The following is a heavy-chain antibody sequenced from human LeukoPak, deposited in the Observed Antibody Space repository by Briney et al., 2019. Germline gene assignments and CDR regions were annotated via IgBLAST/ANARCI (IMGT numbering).Heavy chain of an antibody. V-gene: IGHV3-23*01. CDR1: GFTFSSYA. J-gene: IGHJ4*02. CDR2: ISVNGAAT. D-gene: IGHD6-13*01. Sequence: GGSLRLSCAASGFTFSSYAMSWVRQAPGKGLEWVSGISVNGAATYYADSVKGRFTISRDNAKSSLYLQMNSLRAEDTALYYCARGTLKAAATDFDYWGQGTLVTVSS. CDR3: ARGTLKAAATDFDY.